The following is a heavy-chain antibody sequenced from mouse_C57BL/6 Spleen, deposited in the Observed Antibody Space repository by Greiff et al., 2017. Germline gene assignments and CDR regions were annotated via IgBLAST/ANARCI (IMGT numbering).Heavy chain of an antibody. D-gene: IGHD3-3*01. CDR3: ARGGLSYWYFDV. V-gene: IGHV1-12*01. Sequence: QVQLKESGAELVRPGASVKMSCKASGYTFTSYNMHWVKQTPRQGLEWIGAIYPGNGDTYYNQKFKGKATLTVDKSSSKAYIQLSSLTSEDSAVYFCARGGLSYWYFDVWGTGTTVTVSS. CDR2: IYPGNGDT. J-gene: IGHJ1*03. CDR1: GYTFTSYN.